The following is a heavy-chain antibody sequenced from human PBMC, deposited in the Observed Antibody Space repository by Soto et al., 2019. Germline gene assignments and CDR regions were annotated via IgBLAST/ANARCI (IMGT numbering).Heavy chain of an antibody. CDR2: IYHSGST. Sequence: QVQLQESGPGLVKPSGTLSLTCAVSGGSISSSNWWSWVRQSPGKGLEWIGGIYHSGSTNYNPSLRSRVTISVDKSQNQFALKLSSVTAADTAVYYCARSAYYDSRYFDLWGRGTLVIVSS. CDR3: ARSAYYDSRYFDL. V-gene: IGHV4-4*02. D-gene: IGHD3-3*01. J-gene: IGHJ2*01. CDR1: GGSISSSNW.